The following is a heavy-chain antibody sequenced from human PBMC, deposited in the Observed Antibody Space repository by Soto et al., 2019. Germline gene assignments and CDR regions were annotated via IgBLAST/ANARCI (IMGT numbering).Heavy chain of an antibody. CDR2: IYYSGST. CDR3: ARSPRSSGYLDYYYYGMDV. Sequence: SETLSLTCTVSGGSISSSSYYWGWIRQPPGKGLEWIGSIYYSGSTYYNPSHKSRVTISVDTSKNQFSLKLSSVTAADTAVYYCARSPRSSGYLDYYYYGMDVWGQGTTVTVSS. D-gene: IGHD3-22*01. J-gene: IGHJ6*02. V-gene: IGHV4-39*01. CDR1: GGSISSSSYY.